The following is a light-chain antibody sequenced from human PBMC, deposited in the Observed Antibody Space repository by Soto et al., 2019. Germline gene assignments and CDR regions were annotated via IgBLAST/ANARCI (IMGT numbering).Light chain of an antibody. CDR1: QSVSSS. V-gene: IGKV3-20*01. J-gene: IGKJ4*01. CDR2: GAS. CDR3: QQYGSSP. Sequence: DMVMTQSPATLSVSPGERATLSCRASQSVSSSLAWYQQKPGQAPRLLIYGASSRATGIPDRFSGSGSGTDFTLTISRLEPEDFAVYYCQQYGSSPFGGGTKVDIK.